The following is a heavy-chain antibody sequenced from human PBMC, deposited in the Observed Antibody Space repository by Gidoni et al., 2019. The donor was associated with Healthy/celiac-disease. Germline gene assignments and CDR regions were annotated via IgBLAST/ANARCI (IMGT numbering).Heavy chain of an antibody. D-gene: IGHD2-21*01. J-gene: IGHJ4*02. CDR3: ASGRSCGGDCYPPFDY. CDR2: INHSGST. V-gene: IGHV4-34*01. Sequence: QVQLQQWGAGLLKPSETLSLTCAVYGGSFSGYYWSWIRQPPGKVLEWIGEINHSGSTNYNPSLKSRVTISVDTSKNQFSLKLSSVTAADTAVYYCASGRSCGGDCYPPFDYWGQGTLVTVSS. CDR1: GGSFSGYY.